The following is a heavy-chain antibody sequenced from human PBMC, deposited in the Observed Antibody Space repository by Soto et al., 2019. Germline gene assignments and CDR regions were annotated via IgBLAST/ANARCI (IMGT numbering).Heavy chain of an antibody. V-gene: IGHV4-34*01. D-gene: IGHD1-26*01. CDR3: ARGGGSYYMDV. Sequence: QVQLQQWGAGLLKPSETLSLTCAVYGGSFSGYCWSWIRQPPGKGREWMGEINPSGDTNYNPSLKRRVTISVDTSKNQFSLKLSSVTAADTAVYYCARGGGSYYMDVWGEGTTVTVSS. CDR1: GGSFSGYC. CDR2: INPSGDT. J-gene: IGHJ6*03.